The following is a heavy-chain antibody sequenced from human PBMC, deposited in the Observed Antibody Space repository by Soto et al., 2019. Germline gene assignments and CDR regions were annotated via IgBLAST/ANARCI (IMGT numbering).Heavy chain of an antibody. Sequence: ASVKVSCKASGGTFSSYAISWVRQAPGQGLEWMGGIIPIFGTANYAQKFQGRVTITADESTSTAYMELSSLRSEDTAVYYCARSGGYYYYGMDVWGQRTTVTVSS. CDR1: GGTFSSYA. CDR3: ARSGGYYYYGMDV. CDR2: IIPIFGTA. V-gene: IGHV1-69*13. J-gene: IGHJ6*02.